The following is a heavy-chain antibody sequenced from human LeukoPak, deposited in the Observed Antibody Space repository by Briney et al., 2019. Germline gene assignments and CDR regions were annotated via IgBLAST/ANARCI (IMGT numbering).Heavy chain of an antibody. V-gene: IGHV3-21*01. CDR2: ISSSSTYI. Sequence: KAGGSLRLSCAASGLIFSSHTMNWVRQAPGKGLEWVSSISSSSTYIDYADSVKGRFTISRDNAKNSLYLQMNSLRAEDTAVYYCARDYWFGESPSTFDYWGQGTLVTVPS. CDR1: GLIFSSHT. CDR3: ARDYWFGESPSTFDY. J-gene: IGHJ4*02. D-gene: IGHD3-10*01.